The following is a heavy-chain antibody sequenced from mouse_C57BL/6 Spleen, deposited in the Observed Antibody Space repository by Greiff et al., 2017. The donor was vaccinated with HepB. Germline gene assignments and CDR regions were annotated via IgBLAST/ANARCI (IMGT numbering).Heavy chain of an antibody. D-gene: IGHD1-1*01. CDR1: GFTFSDYG. Sequence: EVKLMASGGGLVKPGGSLKLSCAASGFTFSDYGMHWVRQAPEKGLEWVAYISSGSSTIYYADTVKGRFTISRDDAKSSLFLHMTSLRSEDTVMYYCAGGGSVYAVDYWGQGTSVTVSS. V-gene: IGHV5-17*01. CDR3: AGGGSVYAVDY. CDR2: ISSGSSTI. J-gene: IGHJ4*01.